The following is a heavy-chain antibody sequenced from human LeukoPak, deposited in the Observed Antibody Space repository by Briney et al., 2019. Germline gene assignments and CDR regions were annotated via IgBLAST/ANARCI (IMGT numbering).Heavy chain of an antibody. CDR1: GGSFSGYY. CDR2: INHRGGT. V-gene: IGHV4-34*01. CDR3: VRELAVARAAFDM. Sequence: SETLSLTCAVFGGSFSGYYWSWIRQPPGRGLEWIGEINHRGGTNYNPSLKSRVSISVDTTKNQFSLNLMSVTAADTAVYYCVRELAVARAAFDMWGQGTMVTVSS. J-gene: IGHJ3*02. D-gene: IGHD6-19*01.